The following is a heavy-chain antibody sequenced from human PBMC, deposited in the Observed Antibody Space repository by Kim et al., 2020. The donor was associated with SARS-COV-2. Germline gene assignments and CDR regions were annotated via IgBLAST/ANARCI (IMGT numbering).Heavy chain of an antibody. Sequence: SETLSLTCTVSGGSISSGGYYWSWIRQHPGKGLEWIGYIYYSGSTYYNPSLKSRVTISVDTSKNQFSLKLSSVTAADTAVYYCARDVSSYDILTGYPSYGMDVWGQGTTVTVSS. V-gene: IGHV4-31*03. J-gene: IGHJ6*02. D-gene: IGHD3-9*01. CDR3: ARDVSSYDILTGYPSYGMDV. CDR1: GGSISSGGYY. CDR2: IYYSGST.